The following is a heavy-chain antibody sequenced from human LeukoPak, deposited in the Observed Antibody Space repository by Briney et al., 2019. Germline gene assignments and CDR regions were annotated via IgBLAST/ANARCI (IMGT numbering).Heavy chain of an antibody. Sequence: ASVKVSCKASGYTFTSYYMHWVRQAPGQGLEWMGIINPSGGSTSYAQKFQGRVTMTRDMSTSTVYMELSSLRSENTAVYYCARDLGCSSTSCYTHWFDPWGQGTLVTVSS. CDR2: INPSGGST. CDR1: GYTFTSYY. V-gene: IGHV1-46*01. J-gene: IGHJ5*02. D-gene: IGHD2-2*02. CDR3: ARDLGCSSTSCYTHWFDP.